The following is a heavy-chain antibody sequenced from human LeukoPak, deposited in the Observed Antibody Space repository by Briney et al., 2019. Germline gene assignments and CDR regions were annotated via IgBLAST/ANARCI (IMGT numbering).Heavy chain of an antibody. CDR1: GFTFSSYW. Sequence: GGSLRLSCAASGFTFSSYWMSWVRQAPGKGLEWGANIKEDGSEKYYVDSVKGRFTISRDNAKNSLYLQMNSLRAEDTAVYYCARAKEDYYGSGTYSTYDWGQGTLVTVSS. D-gene: IGHD3-10*01. CDR3: ARAKEDYYGSGTYSTYD. J-gene: IGHJ4*02. V-gene: IGHV3-7*01. CDR2: IKEDGSEK.